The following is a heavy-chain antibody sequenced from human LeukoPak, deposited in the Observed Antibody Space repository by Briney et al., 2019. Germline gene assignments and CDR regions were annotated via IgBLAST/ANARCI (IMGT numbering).Heavy chain of an antibody. CDR3: ARGGDIVGATRSAFDI. V-gene: IGHV3-53*01. CDR1: GLTVSSTY. D-gene: IGHD1-26*01. J-gene: IGHJ3*02. Sequence: GGSLTLFCVLSGLTVSSTYMSWARQSPGKELEWVSVLHSGVTTYYAGSVKGRFTISRDNSKNTLYLQMNSLRAEDTAVYYCARGGDIVGATRSAFDIWGQGTMVTVSS. CDR2: LHSGVTT.